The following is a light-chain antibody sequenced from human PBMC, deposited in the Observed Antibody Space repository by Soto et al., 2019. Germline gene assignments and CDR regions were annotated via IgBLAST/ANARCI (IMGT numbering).Light chain of an antibody. V-gene: IGKV3-20*01. Sequence: ESVLTQSPGTLSLSPGERATLSCRASQSVSNNYFAWYQQKSGQPPRLLISGTSNRATGIPDRFSGSGSGTDFTLTISRLEPEDFAVYYCQQYGSSPWTFGQGTKVDIK. CDR3: QQYGSSPWT. CDR1: QSVSNNY. J-gene: IGKJ1*01. CDR2: GTS.